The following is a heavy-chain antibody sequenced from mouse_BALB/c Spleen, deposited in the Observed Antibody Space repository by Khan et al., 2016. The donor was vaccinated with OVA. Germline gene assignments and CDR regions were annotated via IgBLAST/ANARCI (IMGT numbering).Heavy chain of an antibody. V-gene: IGHV1-9*01. D-gene: IGHD2-10*01. CDR1: GYTFSNYW. CDR2: ILPGTGSN. Sequence: QVQLQQSGAELMKPGASVKISCKATGYTFSNYWIEWVKQRPGHGLEWIGEILPGTGSNKYNEKFKGKATFTSETSSNTAYMQLSSLTSEDSSIYYCTRPYYADYWGQGTTLTVSS. J-gene: IGHJ2*01. CDR3: TRPYYADY.